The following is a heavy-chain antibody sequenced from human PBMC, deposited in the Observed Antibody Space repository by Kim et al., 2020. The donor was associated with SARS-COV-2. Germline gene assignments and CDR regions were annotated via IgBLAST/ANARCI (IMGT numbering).Heavy chain of an antibody. V-gene: IGHV1-69*13. J-gene: IGHJ6*02. CDR3: ASPYDSPYGMDV. Sequence: SVKVSCKASGGTFSSYAISWVRQAPGQGLEWMGGIIPIFGTANYAQKFQGRVTITADESTSTAYMELSSLISEDTAVYYCASPYDSPYGMDVWGQGTTVTVSS. CDR1: GGTFSSYA. CDR2: IIPIFGTA. D-gene: IGHD3-22*01.